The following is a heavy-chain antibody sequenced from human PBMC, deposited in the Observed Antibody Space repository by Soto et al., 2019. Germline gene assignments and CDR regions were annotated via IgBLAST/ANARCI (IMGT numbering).Heavy chain of an antibody. D-gene: IGHD3-16*02. J-gene: IGHJ5*02. V-gene: IGHV3-23*01. CDR3: AKQPIAPLRWLDP. Sequence: GGSLRLSCVASGFPFSGYAMSWVRQAPGKGLEWVSVISGNGVTTYFADSVRGRFTISRDNSKNTLYLQMNSLRAEDTAMYYCAKQPIAPLRWLDPWGQGNLVTVSS. CDR2: ISGNGVTT. CDR1: GFPFSGYA.